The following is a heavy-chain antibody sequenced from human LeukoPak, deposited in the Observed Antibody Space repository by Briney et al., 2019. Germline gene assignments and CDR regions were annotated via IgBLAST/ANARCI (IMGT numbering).Heavy chain of an antibody. D-gene: IGHD6-19*01. CDR3: ARLEQWLSQPADY. J-gene: IGHJ4*02. Sequence: SETLSLTCAVYGGSFSGYYWSWIRQPPGKGLEWIGEINHSGSTNYNPSLKSRVTISVDTSKTQFSLKLSSVTAADTAVYYCARLEQWLSQPADYWGQGTLVTVSS. CDR1: GGSFSGYY. V-gene: IGHV4-34*01. CDR2: INHSGST.